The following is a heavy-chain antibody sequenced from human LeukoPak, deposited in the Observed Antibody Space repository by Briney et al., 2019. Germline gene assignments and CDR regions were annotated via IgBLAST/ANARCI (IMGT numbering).Heavy chain of an antibody. CDR3: ARDKDWGGNYYFDY. J-gene: IGHJ4*02. D-gene: IGHD1-7*01. CDR2: IYSGGST. CDR1: GFTLSSNY. Sequence: GGSLRLSCAASGFTLSSNYMSWVRQAPGKGLEWVSVIYSGGSTYYADSVKGRFTISRDNSKNTLYLQMNSLRAEDTAVYYCARDKDWGGNYYFDYWGQGTLVTVSS. V-gene: IGHV3-66*01.